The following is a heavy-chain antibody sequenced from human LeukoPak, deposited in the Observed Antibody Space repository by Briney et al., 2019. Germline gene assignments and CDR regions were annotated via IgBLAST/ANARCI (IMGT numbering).Heavy chain of an antibody. Sequence: SEALSLTCTVSGGSISSSSYYWGWIRQPPGKGLEWIGSIYYSGSTYHNPSLKSRVTISVDTSENQFSLKLSSVTAADTAVYYCARRVGPNYYYYYMDVWGKGTTVTVSS. V-gene: IGHV4-39*01. J-gene: IGHJ6*03. CDR3: ARRVGPNYYYYYMDV. D-gene: IGHD1-26*01. CDR2: IYYSGST. CDR1: GGSISSSSYY.